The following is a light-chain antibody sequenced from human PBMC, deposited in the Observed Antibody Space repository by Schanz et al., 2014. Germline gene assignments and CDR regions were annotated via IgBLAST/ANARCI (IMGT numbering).Light chain of an antibody. Sequence: QFALIQPPSVSGSPGQSVTISCTGTSSDVGAYNYASWYQHHPGKAPKLMIYDVSNRPSGVSNRFSGSKSGNTASLTVSGLQAEDEADYYCSSNGGVNIYVFGTGTKLTVL. J-gene: IGLJ1*01. V-gene: IGLV2-8*01. CDR1: SSDVGAYNY. CDR2: DVS. CDR3: SSNGGVNIYV.